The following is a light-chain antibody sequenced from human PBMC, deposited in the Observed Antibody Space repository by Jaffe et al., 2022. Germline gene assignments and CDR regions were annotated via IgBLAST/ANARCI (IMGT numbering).Light chain of an antibody. CDR2: GNN. CDR1: SSNIGASYG. J-gene: IGLJ1*01. V-gene: IGLV1-40*01. CDR3: QSYDSSLSGLYV. Sequence: QSVLTQPPSVSGAPGQRVTISCTGSSSNIGASYGVHWYQQLPGTAPKLLIYGNNNRPSGVPDRFSGSKSGTSASLAITGLQAEDEADYYCQSYDSSLSGLYVFGTGTKVTVL.